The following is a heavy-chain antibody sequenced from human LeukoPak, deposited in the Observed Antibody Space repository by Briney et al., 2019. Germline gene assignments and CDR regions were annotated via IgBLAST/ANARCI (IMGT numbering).Heavy chain of an antibody. CDR2: ISYDGSNK. D-gene: IGHD3-10*01. CDR3: AREPRGGFGELLL. J-gene: IGHJ4*02. Sequence: GGSLRLSCAASGFTFSSYAMHWVRQAPGRGLEWVAVISYDGSNKYYADSVKGRFTISRDNSKNTLYLQMNSLRAEDTAVYYCAREPRGGFGELLLWGQGTLVTVSS. V-gene: IGHV3-30-3*01. CDR1: GFTFSSYA.